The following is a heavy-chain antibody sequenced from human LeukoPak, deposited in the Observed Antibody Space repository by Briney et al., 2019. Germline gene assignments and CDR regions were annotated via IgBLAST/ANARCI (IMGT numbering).Heavy chain of an antibody. J-gene: IGHJ4*02. CDR1: GFTFDDYA. CDR3: AKDYKASRTYYYGSGSYTFDY. CDR2: ISWNSGSI. V-gene: IGHV3-9*01. Sequence: PGRSLRLSCAASGFTFDDYAMHWVRQAPGKGLEWVSGISWNSGSIGYADSVKGRFTISRDNAKNSLYLQMNSLRAEDTALYYCAKDYKASRTYYYGSGSYTFDYWGQGTLVTVSS. D-gene: IGHD3-10*01.